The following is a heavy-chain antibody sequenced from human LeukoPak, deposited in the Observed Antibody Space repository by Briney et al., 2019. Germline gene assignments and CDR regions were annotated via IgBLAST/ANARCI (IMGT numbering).Heavy chain of an antibody. D-gene: IGHD6-13*01. V-gene: IGHV4-34*01. J-gene: IGHJ3*02. CDR1: GGSFSGYY. CDR2: INHSGST. Sequence: SETLSLTCAVYGGSFSGYYWSGIRQPPGKGLDGIGEINHSGSTNYNPSLKRRVTISVDTSKNQFSLKLSSVTAADTAVYYCAVTFIAAAGDDAFDIWGQGTMVTVSS. CDR3: AVTFIAAAGDDAFDI.